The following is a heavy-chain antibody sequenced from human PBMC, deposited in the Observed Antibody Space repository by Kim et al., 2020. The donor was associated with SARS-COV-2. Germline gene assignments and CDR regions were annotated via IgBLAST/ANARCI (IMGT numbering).Heavy chain of an antibody. CDR2: IYHSGSS. V-gene: IGHV4-59*01. Sequence: SETLSLTCTVSGGSIINYYWSWIRQPPGGGLEWIGYIYHSGSSSFNPSLKSRLSSSVDTSKNQFSLKMNSVTAADTAVYYCARDRRDCSGVTCFISFDFWGQGTLVTVSS. CDR1: GGSIINYY. D-gene: IGHD2-8*02. CDR3: ARDRRDCSGVTCFISFDF. J-gene: IGHJ4*02.